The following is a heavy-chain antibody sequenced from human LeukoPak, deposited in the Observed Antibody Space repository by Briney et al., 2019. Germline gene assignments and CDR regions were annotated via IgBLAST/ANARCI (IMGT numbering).Heavy chain of an antibody. CDR1: GGSISSNSYY. J-gene: IGHJ4*02. CDR2: INHSGST. CDR3: ASNSFDYYGSGSYSVDY. D-gene: IGHD3-10*01. V-gene: IGHV4-39*07. Sequence: SETLSLTCTVSGGSISSNSYYWGWIRQPPGKGLEWIGEINHSGSTNYNPSLKSRVTISVDTSKNQFSLKLSSVTAADTAVYYCASNSFDYYGSGSYSVDYWGQGTLVTVSS.